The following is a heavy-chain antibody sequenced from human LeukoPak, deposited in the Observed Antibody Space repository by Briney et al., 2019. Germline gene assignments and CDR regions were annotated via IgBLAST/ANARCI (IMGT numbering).Heavy chain of an antibody. J-gene: IGHJ4*02. D-gene: IGHD2-2*01. CDR1: GYTLTELS. Sequence: VASVKVSCKVSGYTLTELSMHWVRQAPGKGLEWMGGFDPEDGETIYAQKFQGRVTMTEDTSTDTAYMELSSLRSEDTAVYYCATTSANHCSSCLWFHIFSVWGQGTLVTVSS. V-gene: IGHV1-24*01. CDR3: ATTSANHCSSCLWFHIFSV. CDR2: FDPEDGET.